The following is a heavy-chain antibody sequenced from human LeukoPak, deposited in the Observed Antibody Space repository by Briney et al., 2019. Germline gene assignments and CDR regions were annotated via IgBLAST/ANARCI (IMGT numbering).Heavy chain of an antibody. J-gene: IGHJ5*02. CDR3: ARGGILTGTNWFDP. Sequence: SETLSLTCTVTGGSISNYYWSWIRQPPGKGLEWIGHIRYSGSTNYNPSLKSRVTISVDTSKNQFSLKLSSVTAADTAVYYCARGGILTGTNWFDPWGQGTLVTVSS. CDR2: IRYSGST. CDR1: GGSISNYY. V-gene: IGHV4-59*01. D-gene: IGHD1-7*01.